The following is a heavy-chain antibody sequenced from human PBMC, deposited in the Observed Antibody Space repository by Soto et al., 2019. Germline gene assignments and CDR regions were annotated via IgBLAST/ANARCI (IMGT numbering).Heavy chain of an antibody. CDR1: GFTFSRYT. Sequence: EVQVVESGGGSVQPGGSLRLSCAASGFTFSRYTMNWVRQAPGKGLEWLSYISGGGGTMSYGDSVKGRVTISRDNAKNSLYLQMDSLRADDTAVYYCARDKSGTYSIDYWGQGTLLTVSS. CDR2: ISGGGGTM. D-gene: IGHD1-26*01. CDR3: ARDKSGTYSIDY. V-gene: IGHV3-48*04. J-gene: IGHJ4*02.